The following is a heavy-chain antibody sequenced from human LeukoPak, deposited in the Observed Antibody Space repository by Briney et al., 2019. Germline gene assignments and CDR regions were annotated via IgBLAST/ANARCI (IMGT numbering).Heavy chain of an antibody. CDR1: GYTFMNYG. CDR3: ARSGGRFLDYGDAFDI. D-gene: IGHD4-17*01. V-gene: IGHV1-18*01. J-gene: IGHJ3*02. Sequence: ASVKVSCKASGYTFMNYGISWLRQAPGQGLEWMGWVSGYNDNTNYVQKLQGRVTMTTDTSTSTAYMELRSLIPDEPAVYYCARSGGRFLDYGDAFDIWGQGTMVTVSS. CDR2: VSGYNDNT.